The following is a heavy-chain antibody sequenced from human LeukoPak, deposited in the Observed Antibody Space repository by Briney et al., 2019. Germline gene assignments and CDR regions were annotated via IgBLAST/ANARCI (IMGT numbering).Heavy chain of an antibody. CDR3: AREVLYSGSSLFDY. CDR2: VNPNSGNT. CDR1: GYTFTSYD. J-gene: IGHJ4*02. D-gene: IGHD1-26*01. Sequence: ASVKVSCKASGYTFTSYDINWVRQATGQGLEWMGWVNPNSGNTGYAQKFQGRVTMTRNTSISTAYMELRSLRSDDTAVYYCAREVLYSGSSLFDYWGQGTLVTVSS. V-gene: IGHV1-8*01.